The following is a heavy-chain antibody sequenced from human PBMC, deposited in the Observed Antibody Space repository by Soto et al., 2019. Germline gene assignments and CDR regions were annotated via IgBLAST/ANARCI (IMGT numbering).Heavy chain of an antibody. J-gene: IGHJ6*02. D-gene: IGHD4-4*01. CDR3: ARVTTVTDQIYYYYYGMDV. Sequence: XQRLSPSSTVSGGSISSGSNDWSWIRQPPGKGLEWIGYIYYSGITYYNPSLKSRVTISVDTSKNQFSLKLSSVTAADTAVYYCARVTTVTDQIYYYYYGMDVWGQGTTVTVSS. CDR2: IYYSGIT. CDR1: GGSISSGSND. V-gene: IGHV4-30-4*01.